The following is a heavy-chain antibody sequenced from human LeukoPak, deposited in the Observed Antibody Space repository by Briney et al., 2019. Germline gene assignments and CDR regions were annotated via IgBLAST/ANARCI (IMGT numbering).Heavy chain of an antibody. CDR1: GFTFDDYG. CDR3: ARRAIVLMLYDPYYFDY. J-gene: IGHJ4*02. CDR2: MNWNGGRT. V-gene: IGHV3-20*04. Sequence: PGGSLRLSCAASGFTFDDYGMSWVRQAPGKGLGWVSGMNWNGGRTGYADSVKGRFTISRDNAKNSLYLQMNSLRAEDTALYYCARRAIVLMLYDPYYFDYWGQGTLVTVSS. D-gene: IGHD2-8*01.